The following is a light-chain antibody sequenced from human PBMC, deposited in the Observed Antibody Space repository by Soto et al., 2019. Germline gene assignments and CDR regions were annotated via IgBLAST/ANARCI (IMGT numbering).Light chain of an antibody. CDR3: QQRSNWPT. Sequence: EIVLTQSPATLSLSPGERATLSCRASQSVSSYLAWYQQKPGQAPRLLIYDASNRATVIPTRFSGSGSATDFTLSISSLEPEDFEVYYCQQRSNWPTFDQGTKLQIK. CDR2: DAS. CDR1: QSVSSY. J-gene: IGKJ2*01. V-gene: IGKV3-11*01.